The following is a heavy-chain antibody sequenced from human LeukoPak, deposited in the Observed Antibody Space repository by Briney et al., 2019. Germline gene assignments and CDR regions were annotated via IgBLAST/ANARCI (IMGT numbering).Heavy chain of an antibody. Sequence: GASVKVSCKASGYTFTSYGISWVRQAPGQGLEWMGWISAYNGNTNYAQKLQGRVTMTTDTSTSTAYMEPRSLRSDDTAVYYCARVAIGDSGGYYFDYWGQGTLVTVSS. CDR3: ARVAIGDSGGYYFDY. V-gene: IGHV1-18*01. CDR2: ISAYNGNT. J-gene: IGHJ4*02. D-gene: IGHD3-10*01. CDR1: GYTFTSYG.